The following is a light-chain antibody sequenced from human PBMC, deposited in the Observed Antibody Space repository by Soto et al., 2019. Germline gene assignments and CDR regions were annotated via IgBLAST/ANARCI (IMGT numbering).Light chain of an antibody. CDR1: QSISNY. Sequence: DLQMTQSPSSLSASVGDRVTITCRASQSISNYLNWYQQKPGKAPKILIYAASSLQSGVPSRFSGSGSGTEFTLTISSLEPEDFATYYCQQSYSTPVTFGPGTKVDI. V-gene: IGKV1-39*01. CDR3: QQSYSTPVT. CDR2: AAS. J-gene: IGKJ3*01.